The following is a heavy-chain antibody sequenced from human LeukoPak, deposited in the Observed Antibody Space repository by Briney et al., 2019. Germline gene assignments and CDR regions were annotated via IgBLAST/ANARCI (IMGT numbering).Heavy chain of an antibody. J-gene: IGHJ4*02. Sequence: ASVKVSCKASGGTFSSYAISWVRQAPGQGLEWMGWISAYNGNTNYAQKLQGRVTMTTDTSTSTAYMELRSLRSDDTAVYYCARDPKVGGYGLDYWGQGTLVTVSS. V-gene: IGHV1-18*01. CDR1: GGTFSSYA. CDR2: ISAYNGNT. D-gene: IGHD1-26*01. CDR3: ARDPKVGGYGLDY.